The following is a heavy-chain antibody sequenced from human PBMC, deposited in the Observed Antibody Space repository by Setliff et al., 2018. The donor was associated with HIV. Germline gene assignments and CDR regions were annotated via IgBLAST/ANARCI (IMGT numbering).Heavy chain of an antibody. CDR1: GYTFTSYG. CDR3: ARSRPQISIFGLVQDY. Sequence: ASVKVSCKASGYTFTSYGISWVRQAPGLGLEWMGWINAGNGNTKYSQNIQDRVTMTRNTSISTVYMELSSLRSEDTAVYYCARSRPQISIFGLVQDYWGQGTLVTSPQ. D-gene: IGHD3-3*01. V-gene: IGHV1-18*01. CDR2: INAGNGNT. J-gene: IGHJ4*02.